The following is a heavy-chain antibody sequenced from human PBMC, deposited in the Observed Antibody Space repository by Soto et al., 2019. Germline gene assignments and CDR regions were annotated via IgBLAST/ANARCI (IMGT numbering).Heavy chain of an antibody. CDR2: IYYSGST. Sequence: PSETLSLTCTVSGGSISSSSYYWGWIRQPPGKGLEWIGSIYYSGSTYYNPSLKSRVTISVDTSKNQFSLKLSSVTAADTAVYYCARSPSLVGATVFDYWGPGTLVTVSS. CDR3: ARSPSLVGATVFDY. V-gene: IGHV4-39*01. J-gene: IGHJ4*02. CDR1: GGSISSSSYY. D-gene: IGHD1-26*01.